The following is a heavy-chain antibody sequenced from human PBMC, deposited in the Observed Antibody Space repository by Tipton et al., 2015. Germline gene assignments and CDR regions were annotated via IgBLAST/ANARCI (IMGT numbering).Heavy chain of an antibody. Sequence: TLSLTCTVSDGSISDDYWNWIRQPPGKGLEWIGYIYNSGSTNYNPSLKSRVTISLDMSRNQFSLKLSSLTAADTAVYYCARTGSCSGGSCYFSYFDYWGQGTLLTVSS. J-gene: IGHJ4*02. CDR3: ARTGSCSGGSCYFSYFDY. CDR1: DGSISDDY. V-gene: IGHV4-59*01. D-gene: IGHD2-15*01. CDR2: IYNSGST.